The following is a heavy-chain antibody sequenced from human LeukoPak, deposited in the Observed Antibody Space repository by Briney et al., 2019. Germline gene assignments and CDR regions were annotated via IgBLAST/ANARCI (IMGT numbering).Heavy chain of an antibody. CDR3: ARSSGSSTNAFDI. D-gene: IGHD1-26*01. V-gene: IGHV1-8*03. Sequence: ASVKVSCKASGYTFTSYDINWVRQATGQGLEWMGWMNPNSGNTGYAQKFQGRVTITRSTSISTAYMELSSLRSEDTAVYYCARSSGSSTNAFDIWGQGTMVTVSS. CDR2: MNPNSGNT. CDR1: GYTFTSYD. J-gene: IGHJ3*02.